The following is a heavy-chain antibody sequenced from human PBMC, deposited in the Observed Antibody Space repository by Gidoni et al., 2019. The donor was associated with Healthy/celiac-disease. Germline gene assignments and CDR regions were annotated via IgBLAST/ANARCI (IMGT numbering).Heavy chain of an antibody. V-gene: IGHV4-59*01. Sequence: QVQLQDSGLGLVNPSEPLSLTRTVSGSSISSYPCSWTRQPPGKRLEWNGYIYYRGTTNYNPSLKSRVTISVDKSKNRFSLKLGSVTAADTAVYYCARFASSGLTDYWGQGTLVTVSS. CDR2: IYYRGTT. CDR1: GSSISSYP. D-gene: IGHD3-22*01. CDR3: ARFASSGLTDY. J-gene: IGHJ4*02.